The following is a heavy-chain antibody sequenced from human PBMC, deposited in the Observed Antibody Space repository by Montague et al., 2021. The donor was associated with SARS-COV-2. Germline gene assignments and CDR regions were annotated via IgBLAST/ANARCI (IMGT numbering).Heavy chain of an antibody. CDR2: LYKDDRTT. CDR1: RLPFNGYA. J-gene: IGHJ4*02. Sequence: SLRLSCAASRLPFNGYAMHWVRQAPGKGLEWISVLYKDDRTTEYAGSVKGRFTISRGNSKNTLYLQMNSLRAEDTALYYCAKRDGYNPRNWSFDYWGQGTLVTVSS. D-gene: IGHD5-24*01. V-gene: IGHV3-23*03. CDR3: AKRDGYNPRNWSFDY.